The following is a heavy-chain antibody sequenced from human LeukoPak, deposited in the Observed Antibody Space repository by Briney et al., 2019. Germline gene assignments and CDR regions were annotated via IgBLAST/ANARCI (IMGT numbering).Heavy chain of an antibody. Sequence: ASVKVSCKASGYTFTGYYMHWVRQAPGQGLEWMGWINPNSGGTNYAQKFQGRVTMTRDTSISTAYMELSRLRSDDTALYYCARDFNPDLYSSSWYASGWFDPWGQGTLVTVSS. J-gene: IGHJ5*02. CDR1: GYTFTGYY. CDR3: ARDFNPDLYSSSWYASGWFDP. CDR2: INPNSGGT. D-gene: IGHD6-13*01. V-gene: IGHV1-2*02.